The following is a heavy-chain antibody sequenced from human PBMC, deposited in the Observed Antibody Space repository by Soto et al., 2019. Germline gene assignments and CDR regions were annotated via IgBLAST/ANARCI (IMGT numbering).Heavy chain of an antibody. CDR3: ARENYGSFDY. D-gene: IGHD1-7*01. V-gene: IGHV3-11*06. Sequence: GGSLRLSCAASGFTFSAYYMSWIRQAPGKGVEWISYISSSSDYTKYADSVKGRFTISRDNAKNSLSLQMSSLGAEDTAVYYCARENYGSFDYWGQGILVTVSS. J-gene: IGHJ4*02. CDR2: ISSSSDYT. CDR1: GFTFSAYY.